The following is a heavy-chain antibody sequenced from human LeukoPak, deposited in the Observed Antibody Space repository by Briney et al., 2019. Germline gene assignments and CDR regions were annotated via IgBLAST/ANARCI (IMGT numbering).Heavy chain of an antibody. CDR2: ISYSGST. Sequence: PSQTLSLTCTVSGDSISTGEYYWSWIRRPPGKGLEWIGYISYSGSTYYNPSLKSRVAISADTSKNQFSLRLTSVTAADTAEYYCSTDRYYYGSGTYSFDYWGQGTLVTVSS. V-gene: IGHV4-30-4*01. D-gene: IGHD3-10*01. CDR3: STDRYYYGSGTYSFDY. J-gene: IGHJ4*02. CDR1: GDSISTGEYY.